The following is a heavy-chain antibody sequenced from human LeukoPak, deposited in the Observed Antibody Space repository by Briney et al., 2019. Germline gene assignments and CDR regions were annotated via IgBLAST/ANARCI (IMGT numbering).Heavy chain of an antibody. CDR1: GFTFSSYS. V-gene: IGHV3-21*01. J-gene: IGHJ6*02. CDR3: AREHPGPAGRGGYYYYYGMDV. CDR2: ISSSSSYI. Sequence: GGSLRLSCAASGFTFSSYSMNWVRQAPGKGLEWVSSISSSSSYIYYADSVKGRFTISRDNAKNSLYLQMNSLRAEDTAVYYCAREHPGPAGRGGYYYYYGMDVWGQGTTVTVSS. D-gene: IGHD6-13*01.